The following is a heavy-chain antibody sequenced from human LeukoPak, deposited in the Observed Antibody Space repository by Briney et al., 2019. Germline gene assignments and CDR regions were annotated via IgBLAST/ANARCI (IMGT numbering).Heavy chain of an antibody. CDR3: ARSQNYYGSGDY. CDR1: GDSVSNGNYY. J-gene: IGHJ4*02. Sequence: SETLSLTCTVSGDSVSNGNYYWSWLRQPPGKALEWIGYIYYTGKTYYNPSLEGRVTILVDTSRNHFSVKLSSVTAADTAVYYCARSQNYYGSGDYWSQGTLVTVSS. CDR2: IYYTGKT. D-gene: IGHD3-10*01. V-gene: IGHV4-61*03.